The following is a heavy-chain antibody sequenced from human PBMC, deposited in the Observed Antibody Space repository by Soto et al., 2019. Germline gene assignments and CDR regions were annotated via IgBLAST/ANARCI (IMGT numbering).Heavy chain of an antibody. CDR1: GGSISSYY. V-gene: IGHV4-59*01. Sequence: SETLSLTCTVSGGSISSYYWSWIRQPPGEGLEWIGYIYYSGSTNYNPSLKSRVTISVDTSKNQFSLNLCSVTAADTAVYYCARGRHSSSWYVSYYYYGMDVWGQGATVTVSS. CDR2: IYYSGST. J-gene: IGHJ6*01. D-gene: IGHD6-13*01. CDR3: ARGRHSSSWYVSYYYYGMDV.